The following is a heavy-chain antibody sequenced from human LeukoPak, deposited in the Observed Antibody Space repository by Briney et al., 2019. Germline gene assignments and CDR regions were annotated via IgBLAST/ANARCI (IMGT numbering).Heavy chain of an antibody. CDR2: INPSGGST. D-gene: IGHD3-22*01. V-gene: IGHV1-46*01. CDR1: GYTFTSYY. CDR3: ARGTYYDSSAYSGVRLFDY. Sequence: ASVKVSYEASGYTFTSYYMHWVRQAPGQGLEWMGIINPSGGSTSYAQKFQGRVTMTRDTSISTAYMELSSLTSDDTALYYCARGTYYDSSAYSGVRLFDYWGQGALVTVSS. J-gene: IGHJ4*02.